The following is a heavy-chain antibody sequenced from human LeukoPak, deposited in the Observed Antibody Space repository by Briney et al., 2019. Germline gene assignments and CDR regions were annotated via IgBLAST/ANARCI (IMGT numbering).Heavy chain of an antibody. CDR1: GGTFSSYA. J-gene: IGHJ3*02. CDR3: ASNYDYVWGSYRYPSDAFDI. Sequence: SVKVSCKASGGTFSSYAISWVRQAPGQGLEWVGGIIPIFGTANYAQKFQGRVTITTDESTSTAYMELSSLRSEDTAVYYCASNYDYVWGSYRYPSDAFDIWGQGTMVAVSS. V-gene: IGHV1-69*05. CDR2: IIPIFGTA. D-gene: IGHD3-16*02.